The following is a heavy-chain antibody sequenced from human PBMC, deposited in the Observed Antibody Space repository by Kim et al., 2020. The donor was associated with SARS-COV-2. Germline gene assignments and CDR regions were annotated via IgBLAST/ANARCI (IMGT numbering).Heavy chain of an antibody. CDR3: ASALGH. D-gene: IGHD3-16*02. J-gene: IGHJ4*02. CDR2: YTGVRT. Sequence: YTGVRTNYNPSLQCRVTMSVDMSKNQFSLKLSSVTAADTAVYYCASALGHWGQGTLVTVSS. V-gene: IGHV4-4*07.